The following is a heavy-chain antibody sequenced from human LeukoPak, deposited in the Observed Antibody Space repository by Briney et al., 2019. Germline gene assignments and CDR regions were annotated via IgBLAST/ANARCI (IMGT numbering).Heavy chain of an antibody. V-gene: IGHV1-3*01. Sequence: ASVKVSCKASGYTFTSYAMHWVRQAPGQRLEWMGWINAGNGNTKYPQKFQGRVTITRDTSASTAYMELSSLRSEDTAVYYCARVGVDYWGQGTLVTVSS. CDR2: INAGNGNT. CDR1: GYTFTSYA. J-gene: IGHJ4*02. CDR3: ARVGVDY. D-gene: IGHD3-16*01.